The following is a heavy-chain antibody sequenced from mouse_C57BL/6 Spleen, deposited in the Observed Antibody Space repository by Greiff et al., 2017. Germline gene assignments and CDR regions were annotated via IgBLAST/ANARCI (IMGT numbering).Heavy chain of an antibody. D-gene: IGHD2-4*01. J-gene: IGHJ3*01. V-gene: IGHV5-4*01. CDR3: AREGGDYDGAWFAY. Sequence: EVQGVESGGGLVKPGGSLKLSCAASGFTFSSYAMSWVRQTPEKRLEWVATISDGGSYTYYPDNVKGRFTISRDNAKNNLYLQMSHLKSEDTAMYYCAREGGDYDGAWFAYWGQGTLVTVSA. CDR1: GFTFSSYA. CDR2: ISDGGSYT.